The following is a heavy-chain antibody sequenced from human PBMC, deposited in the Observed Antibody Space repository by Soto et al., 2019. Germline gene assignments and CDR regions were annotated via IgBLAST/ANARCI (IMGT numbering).Heavy chain of an antibody. J-gene: IGHJ4*02. CDR2: ITPFNDNT. CDR3: ARTDKGDYVPPLDN. Sequence: QIHLVQSGGEVKKPGASLKVSCKTSGYTFTTYGISWVRQAPGQGLEWMGWITPFNDNTNYAQNLQGRVTMTTDTSTNTAYLELRSQTSDDTAVYYCARTDKGDYVPPLDNWGQGTLVTVSS. D-gene: IGHD4-17*01. V-gene: IGHV1-18*01. CDR1: GYTFTTYG.